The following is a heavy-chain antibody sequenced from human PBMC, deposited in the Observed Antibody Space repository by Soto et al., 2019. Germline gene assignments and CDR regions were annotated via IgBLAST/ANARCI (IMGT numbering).Heavy chain of an antibody. D-gene: IGHD2-15*01. CDR1: GFTFTSYA. J-gene: IGHJ6*02. CDR2: ISGSGGST. CDR3: ARVQCTGGSGFSSYYYYYGMDV. V-gene: IGHV3-23*01. Sequence: EVQLLESGGGLVQPGGSLRLSCAASGFTFTSYAMIWVRQAPGKGLEWVSAISGSGGSTYYADSVKGRFTISRDNSKNTVYLQMNSLRAEDTAVYYCARVQCTGGSGFSSYYYYYGMDVWGQGTTVTVSS.